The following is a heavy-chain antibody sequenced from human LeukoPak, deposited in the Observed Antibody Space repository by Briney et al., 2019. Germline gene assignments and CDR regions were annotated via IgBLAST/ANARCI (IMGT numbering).Heavy chain of an antibody. J-gene: IGHJ4*02. Sequence: SETLSLTCTVSGGSISSSSYYWGWLRQPPGKGLEGIGSIYYSGSTYYNPSLKSRVTISVDTSKNQFSLKLSSVTAADTAVYYCARIVGLVVPAAIQRYFDYWGQGTLVTVSS. CDR3: ARIVGLVVPAAIQRYFDY. V-gene: IGHV4-39*01. CDR1: GGSISSSSYY. CDR2: IYYSGST. D-gene: IGHD2-2*02.